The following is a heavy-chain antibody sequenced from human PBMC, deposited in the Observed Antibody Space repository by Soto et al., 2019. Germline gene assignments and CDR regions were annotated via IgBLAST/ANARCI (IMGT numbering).Heavy chain of an antibody. J-gene: IGHJ6*02. CDR1: GFTFTSSA. Sequence: GASVKVSCKASGFTFTSSAVQWVRQARGQRLEWIGWIVVGSGNTNYAQKFQERVTITRDMSTSTAYMELSSLRSEDTAVYYCAADNSSSSWPLYYYYYGMDVWGQGTTVTVSS. V-gene: IGHV1-58*01. D-gene: IGHD6-13*01. CDR3: AADNSSSSWPLYYYYYGMDV. CDR2: IVVGSGNT.